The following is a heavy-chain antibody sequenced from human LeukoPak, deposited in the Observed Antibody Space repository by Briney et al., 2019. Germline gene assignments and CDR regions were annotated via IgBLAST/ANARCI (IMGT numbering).Heavy chain of an antibody. CDR2: IYYSGST. CDR1: GGSISSSSYY. J-gene: IGHJ4*02. D-gene: IGHD1-1*01. Sequence: SETLSLTCAVSGGSISSSSYYWGWIRQPPGKGLEWIGSIYYSGSTYYNPSLKSRVTISVDTSKNQFSLKLSSVTAADTAVYYCARHLDEERLAYWGKGTLFTVSS. V-gene: IGHV4-39*01. CDR3: ARHLDEERLAY.